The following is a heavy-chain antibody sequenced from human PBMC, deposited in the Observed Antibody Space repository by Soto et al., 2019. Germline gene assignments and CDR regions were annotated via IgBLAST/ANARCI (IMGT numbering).Heavy chain of an antibody. V-gene: IGHV4-61*01. D-gene: IGHD3-10*01. CDR3: ARFYGSGTNEIFDY. CDR1: GGTGSSLYYH. Sequence: PLEMLRVTCTVSGGTGSSLYYHCSWVRQPPGKGLEWIGLIYYSGGTNYNPSLKSRVTMSIDTSRNQFSLNLNSVTAADMSVYYCARFYGSGTNEIFDYWGQGALVSV. CDR2: IYYSGGT. J-gene: IGHJ4*02.